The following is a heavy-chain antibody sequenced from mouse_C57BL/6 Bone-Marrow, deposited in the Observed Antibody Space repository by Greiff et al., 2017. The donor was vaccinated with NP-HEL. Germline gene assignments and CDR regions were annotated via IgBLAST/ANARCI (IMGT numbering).Heavy chain of an antibody. D-gene: IGHD1-1*02. J-gene: IGHJ2*01. V-gene: IGHV1-63*01. CDR3: AWGGYLDY. Sequence: VQLQQSGAELVRPGTSVKMSCTASGYTFTNYWIGWAKQRPGHGLEWIGDIYPGGGYTNYHEKFKGKATLTADKSSSTAYMQFSSLTSEDSAIYYCAWGGYLDYWGQGTTLTVSS. CDR2: IYPGGGYT. CDR1: GYTFTNYW.